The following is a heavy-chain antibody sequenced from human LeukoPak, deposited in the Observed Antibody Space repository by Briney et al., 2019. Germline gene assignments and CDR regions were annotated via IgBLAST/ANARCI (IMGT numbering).Heavy chain of an antibody. Sequence: GGSLRLSCAASGFTFDDYAMHWVRQAPGKGLEWVSLISGDGGSTYYADSVKGRFTISRDNAKNSLYLQMNSLRAEDTAVYYCVRIPNSANFPNWFDPWGQGTLVTVSS. CDR1: GFTFDDYA. V-gene: IGHV3-43*02. CDR3: VRIPNSANFPNWFDP. D-gene: IGHD4/OR15-4a*01. J-gene: IGHJ5*02. CDR2: ISGDGGST.